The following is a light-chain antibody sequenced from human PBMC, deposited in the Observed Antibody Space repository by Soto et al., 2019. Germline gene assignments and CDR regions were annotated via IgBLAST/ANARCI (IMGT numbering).Light chain of an antibody. CDR2: EVS. J-gene: IGLJ2*01. CDR3: SSYAGSNNLV. Sequence: QSVLTQPTSASGSPGQSVTISCTGTSSDVGGYNYVSWYQQPPGKATKLMIDEVSKRPSGVPDRFSGSKSGNTASLTVSGLQAEDEADYYCSSYAGSNNLVFGGGTKLTVL. CDR1: SSDVGGYNY. V-gene: IGLV2-8*01.